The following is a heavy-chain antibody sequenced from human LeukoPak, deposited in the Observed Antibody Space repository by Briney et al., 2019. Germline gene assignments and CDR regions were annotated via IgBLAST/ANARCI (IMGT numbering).Heavy chain of an antibody. J-gene: IGHJ5*02. CDR1: GFTFSSYG. D-gene: IGHD2-8*01. V-gene: IGHV3-23*01. CDR2: ISGSGGST. CDR3: ASTNGVRNWFDP. Sequence: GGSLRLSCAASGFTFSSYGMSWVRQAPGKGLEWVSAISGSGGSTYYADSVKGRFTISRDNSKNTLYLQMNSLRAEDTAVYYCASTNGVRNWFDPWGQGTLVTVSS.